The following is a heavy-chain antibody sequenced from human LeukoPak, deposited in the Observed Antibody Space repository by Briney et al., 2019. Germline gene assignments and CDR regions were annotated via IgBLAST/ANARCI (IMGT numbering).Heavy chain of an antibody. Sequence: GGSLRLSCAASGFTFTSSTMTWVRQAPGKGLEWVSSITGGGGSSTYHASSVKGRFTITSNYSNDPQVRLMNLIDAETTAVYYFAITGVRDFDSWGQGTLVTVSS. CDR3: AITGVRDFDS. V-gene: IGHV3-23*01. D-gene: IGHD4-11*01. J-gene: IGHJ4*02. CDR1: GFTFTSST. CDR2: ITGGGGSST.